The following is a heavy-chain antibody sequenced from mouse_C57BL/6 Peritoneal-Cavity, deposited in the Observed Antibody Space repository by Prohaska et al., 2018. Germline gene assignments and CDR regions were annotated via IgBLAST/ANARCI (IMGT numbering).Heavy chain of an antibody. Sequence: EVQLLETGGGLVQPGGSRGLSCEGSGFTFSGFWMSWVRQTPGKTLEWIGDINSDGSAINYAPARKDRFTIFRDNDKSTLYRQMSNVRSEDTATYFCMRYGNYWYFDVWGTGTTVTVSS. D-gene: IGHD2-1*01. CDR3: MRYGNYWYFDV. CDR2: INSDGSAI. CDR1: GFTFSGFW. J-gene: IGHJ1*03. V-gene: IGHV11-2*01.